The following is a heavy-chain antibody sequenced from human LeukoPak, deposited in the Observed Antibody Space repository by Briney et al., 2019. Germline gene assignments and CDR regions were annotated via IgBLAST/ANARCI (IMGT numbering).Heavy chain of an antibody. Sequence: GGSLRLSCGASGFTFSAYAFNWVRQAPGKGLQWVSYISSTGATIYYADTVKGRFTISRDNSKNTLYLQMNSLRTEDTAVYYCARLNYYDSSGGDSYAFDIWGQGTMVTVSS. D-gene: IGHD3-22*01. J-gene: IGHJ3*02. CDR1: GFTFSAYA. CDR3: ARLNYYDSSGGDSYAFDI. CDR2: ISSTGATI. V-gene: IGHV3-48*01.